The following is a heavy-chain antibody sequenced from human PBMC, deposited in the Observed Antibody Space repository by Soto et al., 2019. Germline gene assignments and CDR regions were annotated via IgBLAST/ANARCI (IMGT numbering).Heavy chain of an antibody. CDR2: IYYSGST. J-gene: IGHJ5*02. Sequence: ASETLSLTCTVSGGSISSGGYYWSWIRQHPGKGLEWIGYIYYSGSTYYNPSLKSRVTISVDTSKNQFSLKLSSVTAADTAVYYCARHYGSGSYMFSNWFDPWGQGTLVTVSS. D-gene: IGHD3-10*01. V-gene: IGHV4-39*01. CDR3: ARHYGSGSYMFSNWFDP. CDR1: GGSISSGGYY.